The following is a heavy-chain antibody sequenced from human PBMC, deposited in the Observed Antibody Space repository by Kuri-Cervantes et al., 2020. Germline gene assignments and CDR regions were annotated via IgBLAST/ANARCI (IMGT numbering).Heavy chain of an antibody. J-gene: IGHJ4*02. CDR2: IYSGGST. D-gene: IGHD5-18*01. CDR1: GFTVSSNY. V-gene: IGHV3-66*01. CDR3: ARGYSYPSSGFDC. Sequence: GESLKISCAASGFTVSSNYMSWVRQAPGKGLEWVSVIYSGGSTYHADSVKGRFTISRDNSKNTLYLQMNSLRAEDTAVYYCARGYSYPSSGFDCWGQGTLVTVSS.